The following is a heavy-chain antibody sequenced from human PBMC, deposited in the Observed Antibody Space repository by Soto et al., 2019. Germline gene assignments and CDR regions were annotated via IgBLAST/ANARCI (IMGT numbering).Heavy chain of an antibody. V-gene: IGHV1-69*02. Sequence: QVQLVQSGTEVKKPGSSVTVSCKASGGPYSKYRISWVRQAPGQGLEWMGRIIPIFDMTNYAQKFQGRVTITADKSTSTVYMDLSSLRSEDTAVYYCARSLLGDHYDSDGLDTWGQGTLVSVSS. J-gene: IGHJ5*02. CDR3: ARSLLGDHYDSDGLDT. D-gene: IGHD3-22*01. CDR1: GGPYSKYR. CDR2: IIPIFDMT.